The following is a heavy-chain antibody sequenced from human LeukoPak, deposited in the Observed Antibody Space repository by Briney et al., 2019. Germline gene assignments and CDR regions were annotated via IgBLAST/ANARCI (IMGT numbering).Heavy chain of an antibody. Sequence: PSETLFLTCTVSGASISHYYWSWVRQPAGKGLEWVGRIYASGNTNYNPSLKGRVTMTVDTSKNQFSLNLSSVTAADTAVYYCARGRGSSWYYFDPWGQGTLVTVSS. CDR2: IYASGNT. CDR1: GASISHYY. V-gene: IGHV4-4*07. D-gene: IGHD6-13*01. J-gene: IGHJ4*02. CDR3: ARGRGSSWYYFDP.